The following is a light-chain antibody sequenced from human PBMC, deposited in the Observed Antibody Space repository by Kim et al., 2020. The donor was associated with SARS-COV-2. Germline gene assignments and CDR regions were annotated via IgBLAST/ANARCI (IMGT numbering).Light chain of an antibody. CDR2: GKN. CDR1: SLRTYY. Sequence: SSELTQDPAVSVALGQTVRITCQGDSLRTYYASWYQQKPGQAPILVIYGKNYRPSGIPDRLSGSSSGNTASLTITGAQAEDEGDYYCNSWDSSGNHWVFGGGTTLTVL. CDR3: NSWDSSGNHWV. V-gene: IGLV3-19*01. J-gene: IGLJ3*02.